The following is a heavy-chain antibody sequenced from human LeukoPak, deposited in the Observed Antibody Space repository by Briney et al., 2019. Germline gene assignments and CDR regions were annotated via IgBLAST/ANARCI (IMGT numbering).Heavy chain of an antibody. CDR1: GGSIGNYC. V-gene: IGHV4-59*08. Sequence: ASETLSLTCTVSGGSIGNYCWSWIRQPPGKGLEWIGYVYSSGYTNYNPSLKSRVTISVDTSNNQFSLRLSSVTAADTAVYYCARLDWSNWCFDLWGRGTLVIVSS. D-gene: IGHD3/OR15-3a*01. CDR2: VYSSGYT. J-gene: IGHJ2*01. CDR3: ARLDWSNWCFDL.